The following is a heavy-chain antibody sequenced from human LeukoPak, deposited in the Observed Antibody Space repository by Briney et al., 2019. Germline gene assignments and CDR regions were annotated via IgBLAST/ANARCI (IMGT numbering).Heavy chain of an antibody. CDR3: ARGGGAKSFYDSSGYYDDYFDY. CDR2: IYYRGNA. CDR1: GGSISSSNYY. J-gene: IGHJ4*02. Sequence: PETLSLTCTVSGGSISSSNYYWAWIRQPPGQGLEWIGSIYYRGNAYYNPSLKSRVTISVDTSKNQFSLSLSSVTAADTAVYYCARGGGAKSFYDSSGYYDDYFDYWGQGTLVTVSS. V-gene: IGHV4-39*07. D-gene: IGHD3-22*01.